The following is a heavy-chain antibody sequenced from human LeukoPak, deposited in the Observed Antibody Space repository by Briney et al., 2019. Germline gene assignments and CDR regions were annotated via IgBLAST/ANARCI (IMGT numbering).Heavy chain of an antibody. CDR1: GGTFSSYA. CDR2: IIPIFGTA. V-gene: IGHV1-69*01. J-gene: IGHJ6*04. Sequence: ASVKVSCKASGGTFSSYAISWVRQAPGQGLGWMGGIIPIFGTANYAQKFQGRVTITADESTSTAYMELSSLRSEDTAVYYCACTRMVRGVIITNYYYGMDVWGKGTTVTVSS. D-gene: IGHD3-10*01. CDR3: ACTRMVRGVIITNYYYGMDV.